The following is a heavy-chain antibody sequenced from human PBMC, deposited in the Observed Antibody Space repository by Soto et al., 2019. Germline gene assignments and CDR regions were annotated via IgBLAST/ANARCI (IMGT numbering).Heavy chain of an antibody. CDR1: GGTFNNYA. V-gene: IGHV1-69*12. CDR3: ATWLKEAGIGGNYY. J-gene: IGHJ6*01. D-gene: IGHD6-19*01. CDR2: IMPIFGRP. Sequence: QVQLVQSGAEVKMPGSSVKVSCKASGGTFNNYAFSWVRQAPGQGLEWLGGIMPIFGRPDYEQKFRDRVTITADESTTTAHRELSSLRSEDTAVYYCATWLKEAGIGGNYY.